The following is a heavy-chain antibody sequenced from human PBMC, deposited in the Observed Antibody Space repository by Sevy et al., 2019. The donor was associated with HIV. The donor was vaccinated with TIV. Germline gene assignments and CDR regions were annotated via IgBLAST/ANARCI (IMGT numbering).Heavy chain of an antibody. CDR3: AKDLTRDSSGYYDPIYYYGMYV. V-gene: IGHV3-30*18. D-gene: IGHD3-22*01. Sequence: GGSLRLSCAASGFTFSSYGMHWVRQAPGKGLEWVAVISYDGSNKYYADSVKGRFTISRDNSKNTLYLQMNSLRAEDTAVYYCAKDLTRDSSGYYDPIYYYGMYVWGQGTTVTVSS. CDR1: GFTFSSYG. CDR2: ISYDGSNK. J-gene: IGHJ6*02.